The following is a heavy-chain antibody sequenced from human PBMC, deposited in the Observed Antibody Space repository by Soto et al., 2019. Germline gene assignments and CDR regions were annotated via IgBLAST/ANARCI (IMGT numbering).Heavy chain of an antibody. CDR1: GFTFSIYS. V-gene: IGHV3-21*01. CDR3: AKSPGRDGYNHFED. CDR2: ISSTSDYI. D-gene: IGHD5-12*01. J-gene: IGHJ4*02. Sequence: GSLRLSCAASGFTFSIYSVAWVRQAPGKGLDWVSSISSTSDYIYYADSVKGRFTISRDNARDSLYLQMNSLRADDTAVYYCAKSPGRDGYNHFEDWGQGTLVTVSS.